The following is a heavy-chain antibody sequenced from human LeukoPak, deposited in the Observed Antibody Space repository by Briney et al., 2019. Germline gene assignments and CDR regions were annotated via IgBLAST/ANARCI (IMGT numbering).Heavy chain of an antibody. CDR2: INRDGSQK. CDR3: AAESERWLVRS. CDR1: GFSLSAFW. D-gene: IGHD6-19*01. J-gene: IGHJ4*02. V-gene: IGHV3-7*01. Sequence: PGGSLRLSCAASGFSLSAFWMTWVRQAPGKGLEWVANINRDGSQKNHVDSVEGRFTISRDNAKNSLYLQMNSLRAEDTAVYYCAAESERWLVRSWGQGTLVTVSS.